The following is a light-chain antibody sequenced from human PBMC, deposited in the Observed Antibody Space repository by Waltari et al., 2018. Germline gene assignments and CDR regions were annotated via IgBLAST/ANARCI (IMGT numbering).Light chain of an antibody. CDR3: QQSYNTPYT. V-gene: IGKV1-39*01. CDR1: QSISTY. Sequence: DIQMTQSPSSLSASVGDRVTITCRASQSISTYLNWYQRKPGKATKLLIYAASTLPSGVPSRFSGTGSGTDFALTISSLQPEDFATYYCQQSYNTPYTFGQGTKLEIK. CDR2: AAS. J-gene: IGKJ2*01.